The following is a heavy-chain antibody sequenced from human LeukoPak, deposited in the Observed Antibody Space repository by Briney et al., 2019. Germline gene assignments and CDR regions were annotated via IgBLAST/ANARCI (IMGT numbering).Heavy chain of an antibody. V-gene: IGHV4-39*01. CDR2: IYYGGNT. J-gene: IGHJ4*02. CDR3: ARHRGSSGWYYFDY. Sequence: SETLSLTCTVSGGSISSSSHFWGWIRQPPGKGLEWIGNIYYGGNTYYNPSLKSRVTISVDTSKNQFSLKLSSVTAADTAVYYCARHRGSSGWYYFDYWGQGTLVTVSS. D-gene: IGHD6-19*01. CDR1: GGSISSSSHF.